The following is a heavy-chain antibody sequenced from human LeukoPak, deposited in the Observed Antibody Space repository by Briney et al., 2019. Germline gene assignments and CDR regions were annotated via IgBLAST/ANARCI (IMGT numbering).Heavy chain of an antibody. J-gene: IGHJ4*02. CDR1: GFTFSSYA. V-gene: IGHV3-30-3*01. D-gene: IGHD1-14*01. CDR2: ISYDGSNK. CDR3: ARDHNHFDY. Sequence: GGSLRLSCAASGFTFSSYAMSWVRQAPGKGLEWVAVISYDGSNKYYADSVKGRFTISRDNSKNTLYLQMNSLRAEDTAVYYCARDHNHFDYWGQGTLVTVSS.